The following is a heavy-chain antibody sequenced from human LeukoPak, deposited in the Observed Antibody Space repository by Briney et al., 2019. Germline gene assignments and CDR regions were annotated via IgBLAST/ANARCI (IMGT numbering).Heavy chain of an antibody. CDR2: INPSGGST. CDR3: ARDKRRDGYNYGLGY. Sequence: ASVKVSCKASGYTFTSYYMHWVRQAPGQALEWMGIINPSGGSTSYAQKFQGRVTMTRDMSTSTVYMELSSLRSEDTAVYYCARDKRRDGYNYGLGYWGQGTLVTVSS. CDR1: GYTFTSYY. V-gene: IGHV1-46*01. D-gene: IGHD5-24*01. J-gene: IGHJ4*02.